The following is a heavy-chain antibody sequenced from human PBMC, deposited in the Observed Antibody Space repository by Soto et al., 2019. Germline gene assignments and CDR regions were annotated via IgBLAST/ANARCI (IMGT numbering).Heavy chain of an antibody. D-gene: IGHD3-22*01. V-gene: IGHV2-5*02. Sequence: QITLKESGPTLVKPTQTLTLTCAFSGFSLNTPGVGVGWIRQPPGKALEWLALIYWDDDKRYSPSLEGRLTITKDTSRNPVVLTMTPLHPVDTATYYCAHRPHPYEVYFDLWGRGTLVTVSS. CDR3: AHRPHPYEVYFDL. J-gene: IGHJ2*01. CDR2: IYWDDDK. CDR1: GFSLNTPGVG.